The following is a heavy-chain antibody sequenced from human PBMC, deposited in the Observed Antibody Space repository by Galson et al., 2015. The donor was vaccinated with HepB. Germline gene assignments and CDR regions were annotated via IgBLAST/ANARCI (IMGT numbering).Heavy chain of an antibody. D-gene: IGHD4-17*01. V-gene: IGHV3-30-3*01. Sequence: SLRLSCAASGFTFSSYAMHWVRQAPGKGLEWVAVISYDGSNKYYADSVKGRFTISRDNSKNTLYLQMNSLRAEDTAVYYCARGRDYGDIDYWGQGTLVTVSS. J-gene: IGHJ4*02. CDR3: ARGRDYGDIDY. CDR1: GFTFSSYA. CDR2: ISYDGSNK.